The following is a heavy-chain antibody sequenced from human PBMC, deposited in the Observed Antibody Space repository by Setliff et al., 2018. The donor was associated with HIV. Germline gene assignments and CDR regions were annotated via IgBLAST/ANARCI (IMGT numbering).Heavy chain of an antibody. Sequence: PSETLSLTCTVSGGSSNSYYWSWIRQPPGKGLEWIGYIYTSGGTNYNPSLKSRVTISIDTSKNQFSLQLTSVTAADTAVYYCVNPSGAMGDFDSWGQGTLVTVSS. CDR3: VNPSGAMGDFDS. CDR1: GGSSNSYY. J-gene: IGHJ4*02. CDR2: IYTSGGT. V-gene: IGHV4-4*08. D-gene: IGHD3-16*01.